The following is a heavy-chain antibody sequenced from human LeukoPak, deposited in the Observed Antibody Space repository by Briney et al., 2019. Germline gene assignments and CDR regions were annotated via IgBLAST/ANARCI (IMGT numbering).Heavy chain of an antibody. CDR3: ARGEYRYGNDY. Sequence: GASVKVSCKASGYTFTSYDINWVRQATGQGLEWMGWINPNSGGTNFAQMFQGRVTMTSDTSISTVYMELSRLRSDDTAVYYCARGEYRYGNDYWGQGTLVTVSS. D-gene: IGHD5-18*01. J-gene: IGHJ4*02. CDR1: GYTFTSYD. CDR2: INPNSGGT. V-gene: IGHV1-2*02.